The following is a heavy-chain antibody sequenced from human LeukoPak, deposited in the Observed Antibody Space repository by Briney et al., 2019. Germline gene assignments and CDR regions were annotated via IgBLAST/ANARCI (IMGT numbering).Heavy chain of an antibody. CDR2: ISVSGGST. D-gene: IGHD6-13*01. CDR1: GFTFSSCA. CDR3: ARVRGSSSARWFDP. Sequence: GASLRLSCAASGFTFSSCAMSWVRQAPGKGLEWVSAISVSGGSTWSADSVKGRFTISRDNAKNSLYLQMNSLRAEDTAVYYCARVRGSSSARWFDPWGQGTLVTVSS. J-gene: IGHJ5*02. V-gene: IGHV3-23*01.